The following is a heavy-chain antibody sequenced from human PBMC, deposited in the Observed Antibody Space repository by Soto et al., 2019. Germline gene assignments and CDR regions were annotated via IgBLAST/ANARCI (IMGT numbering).Heavy chain of an antibody. D-gene: IGHD6-19*01. Sequence: PSETLSLTCAVSGGSISGSYYYWGWLRQSPGKGPEWIGSVFYTGFTSYNPSLESRVSVSVDTSKNQFSLKVSGVSAADTAVYYCARFFSQWLVPDYWGQGTLVTVSS. CDR2: VFYTGFT. V-gene: IGHV4-39*01. CDR3: ARFFSQWLVPDY. CDR1: GGSISGSYYY. J-gene: IGHJ4*02.